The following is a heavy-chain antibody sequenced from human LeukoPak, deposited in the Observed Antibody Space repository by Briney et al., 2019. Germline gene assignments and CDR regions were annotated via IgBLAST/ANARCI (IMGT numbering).Heavy chain of an antibody. CDR3: ARSTADGYGGDY. CDR2: IYYSGST. CDR1: GGSISSYY. Sequence: SETLSLTCTVSGGSISSYYWSWIRQPPGKGLEWIGYIYYSGSTNYNPSLKSRVTISVDTSKNQFSLKLSSVTAADTAVYYCARSTADGYGGDYWGRGTLVTDSS. V-gene: IGHV4-59*01. D-gene: IGHD5-24*01. J-gene: IGHJ4*02.